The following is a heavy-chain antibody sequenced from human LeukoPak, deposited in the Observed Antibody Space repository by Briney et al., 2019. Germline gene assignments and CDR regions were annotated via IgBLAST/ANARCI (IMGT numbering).Heavy chain of an antibody. D-gene: IGHD6-19*01. Sequence: GGSLGLSCAASGFTFSDYYMSWIRQAPGKGLEWVSYISSSGSNIYYADSVKGRFTISRDNAKNSLYLQMNSLRAEDTAVYYCAREPISSGWYNPGYWGQGTLVTVSS. J-gene: IGHJ4*02. CDR1: GFTFSDYY. CDR3: AREPISSGWYNPGY. CDR2: ISSSGSNI. V-gene: IGHV3-11*04.